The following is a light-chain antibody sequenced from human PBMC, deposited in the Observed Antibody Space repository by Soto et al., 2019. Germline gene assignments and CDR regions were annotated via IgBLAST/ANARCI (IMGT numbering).Light chain of an antibody. V-gene: IGLV2-14*01. CDR3: SSYTNTNTRV. CDR1: SSDIGGYNY. CDR2: EVS. J-gene: IGLJ3*02. Sequence: QSVLTQPASVSGSPGQSITISCTGTSSDIGGYNYVSWYQQHPGKAPKLMIYEVSNRPSGVSYRFSGSKSGNTASLTISGLQAEDEADYYCSSYTNTNTRVFGGGTKLTVL.